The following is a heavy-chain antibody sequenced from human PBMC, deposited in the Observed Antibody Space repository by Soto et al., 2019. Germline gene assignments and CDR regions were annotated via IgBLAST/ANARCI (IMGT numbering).Heavy chain of an antibody. D-gene: IGHD4-17*01. CDR1: GGSFSGYY. CDR3: ARQKVSRFYGEVDFFDY. CDR2: INHSGST. Sequence: SETLSLTCAVYGGSFSGYYCSWIRQPPGKGLEWIGEINHSGSTNYNPSLKSRVTISIDTSNKHLSLHLTSVTAADTAVYYCARQKVSRFYGEVDFFDYWGLGTLVTVSS. V-gene: IGHV4-34*01. J-gene: IGHJ4*02.